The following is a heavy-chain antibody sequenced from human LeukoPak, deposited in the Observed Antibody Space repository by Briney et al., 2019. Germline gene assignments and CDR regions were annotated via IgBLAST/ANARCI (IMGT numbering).Heavy chain of an antibody. J-gene: IGHJ4*02. CDR3: ARDLVGGTWASGY. Sequence: ASVKVSCKASGFTFTGYYIHWVRQAPGQGLEWMGWINPNNGGTNHAQTFQDRVTMTRDTSISTAYMELSRLRSDDTAVYYCARDLVGGTWASGYWGQGTLVTVSS. D-gene: IGHD1-14*01. CDR2: INPNNGGT. V-gene: IGHV1-2*02. CDR1: GFTFTGYY.